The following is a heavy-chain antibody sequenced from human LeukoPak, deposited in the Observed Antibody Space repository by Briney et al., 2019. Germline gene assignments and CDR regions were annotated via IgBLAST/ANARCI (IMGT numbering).Heavy chain of an antibody. D-gene: IGHD2-2*02. V-gene: IGHV3-48*02. CDR2: ISSSSGTI. J-gene: IGHJ4*02. CDR3: ASLPIYCSSASCYRQFDY. Sequence: GGSLRLSCAASGFTFSSYSMNWVRQAPGKGLEWVSYISSSSGTIYYADSVKGRFTISRDNAKNSLYLRMNSLRDEDTAVYYCASLPIYCSSASCYRQFDYWGQGTLVTVSS. CDR1: GFTFSSYS.